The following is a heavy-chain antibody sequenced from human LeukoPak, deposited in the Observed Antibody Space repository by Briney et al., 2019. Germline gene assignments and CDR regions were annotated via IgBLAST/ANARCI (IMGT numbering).Heavy chain of an antibody. V-gene: IGHV1-18*01. J-gene: IGHJ5*02. D-gene: IGHD6-6*01. CDR3: ARDPCAYSSSSGWFDP. CDR1: GYTFTSYG. CDR2: ISAYNGNT. Sequence: ASVKVSCKASGYTFTSYGISWVRQAPGQGLEWMGWISAYNGNTNYAQKLQGRVTMPTDTSTTTAYMELRSLRSDDTAVYYCARDPCAYSSSSGWFDPWGQGTLVTVSS.